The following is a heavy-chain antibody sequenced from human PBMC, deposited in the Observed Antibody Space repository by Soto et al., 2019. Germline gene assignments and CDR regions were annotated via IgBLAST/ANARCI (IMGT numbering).Heavy chain of an antibody. V-gene: IGHV3-21*01. CDR2: ITGSRGKT. J-gene: IGHJ4*02. CDR1: GFTFSDYS. Sequence: PGESLKISCAASGFTFSDYSMHWVRQAPGKGLEWVSVITGSRGKTYYADSVKGRFTISRDDAKNSVYLQIDSLRDEDTALYYCSRSPEVGVRGAYWGQGTLVTVSS. D-gene: IGHD3-16*01. CDR3: SRSPEVGVRGAY.